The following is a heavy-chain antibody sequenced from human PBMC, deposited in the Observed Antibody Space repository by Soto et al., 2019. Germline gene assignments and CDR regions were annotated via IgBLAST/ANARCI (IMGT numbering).Heavy chain of an antibody. CDR1: GFAVSSKY. CDR2: IYGGGTT. V-gene: IGHV3-53*01. CDR3: VQTTGWPGCGF. J-gene: IGHJ4*02. Sequence: EVQLVESGGGLIQPGGSLRLSCAASGFAVSSKYMTWVRQAPGKGLEWVSVIYGGGTTYYADSVKGRFTISRDTSKNTLYLQMNSLRAEETAVYYCVQTTGWPGCGFWGQGTLVTVSS. D-gene: IGHD6-19*01.